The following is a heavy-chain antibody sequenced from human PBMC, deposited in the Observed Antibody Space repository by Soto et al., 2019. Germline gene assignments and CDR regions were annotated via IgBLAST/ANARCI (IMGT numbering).Heavy chain of an antibody. CDR2: ISGSGGST. CDR3: TRDASRDSSARGWFDP. Sequence: XGSLRLSCAAXXFTFSSYAXXWVRQAPGKGLEWVSAISGSGGSTYYADSVKGRFTISRDNSKNTLYLQMNSLRAEDTAVYYCTRDASRDSSARGWFDPWGPGTLVTVSS. CDR1: XFTFSSYA. J-gene: IGHJ5*02. D-gene: IGHD6-13*01. V-gene: IGHV3-23*01.